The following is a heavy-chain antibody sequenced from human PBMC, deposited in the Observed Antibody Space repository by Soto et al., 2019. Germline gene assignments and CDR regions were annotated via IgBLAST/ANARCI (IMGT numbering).Heavy chain of an antibody. J-gene: IGHJ4*02. CDR3: ARGYCSGSTCFIGGRYFDY. Sequence: GSLRRPCVGSGLRMYYYGRNLVRKAPGKGLDWVSYISSSSYTIYYADSVKGRFTISRDNAKNSLYLQMNSLRDEDTAVYYCARGYCSGSTCFIGGRYFDYWGQGTLVTVSS. D-gene: IGHD2-15*01. CDR2: ISSSSYTI. CDR1: GLRMYYYG. V-gene: IGHV3-48*02.